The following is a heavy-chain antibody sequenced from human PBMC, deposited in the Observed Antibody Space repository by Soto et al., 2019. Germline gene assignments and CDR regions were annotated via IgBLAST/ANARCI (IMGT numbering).Heavy chain of an antibody. V-gene: IGHV3-23*01. J-gene: IGHJ4*02. D-gene: IGHD6-13*01. CDR1: ELSSRGLA. Sequence: LRDACGAAELSSRGLAMIRFSKATGKGLEWVSAISGSGGSTYYADSVKGRFTISRDNSKNTLYLQMNSLRAEDTAVYYCAKDRFAPAAGSLGYWGQGTLVTVSS. CDR2: ISGSGGST. CDR3: AKDRFAPAAGSLGY.